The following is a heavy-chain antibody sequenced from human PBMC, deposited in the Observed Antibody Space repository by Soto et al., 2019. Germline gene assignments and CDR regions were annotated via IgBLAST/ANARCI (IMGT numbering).Heavy chain of an antibody. J-gene: IGHJ5*02. CDR1: GFTFSSYW. Sequence: GGSLRLSCAASGFTFSSYWMSWVRQAPGKGLEWVANIKQDGSEKYYVDSVKGRFTISRDNAKNSLYLQMNSLRAEDTAVYYCARGDNWIPSWFDPWGQGTLVTVSS. CDR2: IKQDGSEK. D-gene: IGHD1-20*01. CDR3: ARGDNWIPSWFDP. V-gene: IGHV3-7*03.